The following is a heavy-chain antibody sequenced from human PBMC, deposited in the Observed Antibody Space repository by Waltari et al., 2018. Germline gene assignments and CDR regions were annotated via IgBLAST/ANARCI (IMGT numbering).Heavy chain of an antibody. Sequence: QVQLQESGPGLVKPSETLSLTCTVSGGSISSYYWSWIRQPAGKGLEWIGRIYTSGSTNYNPSLKSRVTMSVDTSKNQFSLKLSSVTAADTAVYYCAIVVVDWKEPHYYYMDVWGKGTTVTVSS. CDR2: IYTSGST. CDR3: AIVVVDWKEPHYYYMDV. CDR1: GGSISSYY. V-gene: IGHV4-4*07. D-gene: IGHD2-15*01. J-gene: IGHJ6*03.